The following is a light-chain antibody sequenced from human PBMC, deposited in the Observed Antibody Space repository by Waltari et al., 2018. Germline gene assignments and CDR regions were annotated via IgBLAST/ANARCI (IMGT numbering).Light chain of an antibody. CDR2: DVY. V-gene: IGKV1-12*01. J-gene: IGKJ5*01. Sequence: DIQMTQSPSSVSAPVGDGVTITCRARKDISSWLAWYQQKPGKAPNLLIYDVYSLQSGVPSRFSGSGSGTVFTLTISSLQPEDFATYYCQQANSFPITFGQGTRLEIK. CDR3: QQANSFPIT. CDR1: KDISSW.